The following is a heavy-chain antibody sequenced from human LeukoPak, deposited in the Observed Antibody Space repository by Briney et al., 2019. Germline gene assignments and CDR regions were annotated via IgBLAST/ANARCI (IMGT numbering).Heavy chain of an antibody. Sequence: KPSETLSLTCAVYGGSFSDYDWSWIRQPPGKGLVWIGEINQSGDTNCDPSLKSRVSMSIDTSKSQFSLNLKSVTAADTAVYYCARYVPVRTGTTRASFDYWGQGTLVTVSS. CDR2: INQSGDT. D-gene: IGHD1-1*01. J-gene: IGHJ4*02. CDR3: ARYVPVRTGTTRASFDY. V-gene: IGHV4-34*01. CDR1: GGSFSDYD.